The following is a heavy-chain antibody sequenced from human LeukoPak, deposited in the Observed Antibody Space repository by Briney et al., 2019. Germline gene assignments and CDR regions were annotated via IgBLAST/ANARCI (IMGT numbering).Heavy chain of an antibody. Sequence: ASETLSLTCAVYGGSFSGYYWSWIRQPPGKGLEWIGEINHSGSTNYNPSLKSRVTISVDTSKNQFSLKLSSVTAADTAVYYCAREPPLWFGSLYYFDYWGQGTLVTVSS. CDR1: GGSFSGYY. CDR2: INHSGST. J-gene: IGHJ4*02. D-gene: IGHD3-10*01. V-gene: IGHV4-34*01. CDR3: AREPPLWFGSLYYFDY.